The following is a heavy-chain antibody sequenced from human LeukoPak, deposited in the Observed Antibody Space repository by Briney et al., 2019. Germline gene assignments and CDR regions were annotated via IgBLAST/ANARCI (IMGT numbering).Heavy chain of an antibody. CDR2: ISGRGDGT. J-gene: IGHJ2*01. Sequence: GGSLRLSCAASGFTFTSYAMSWVRQAPGKGLEWVSAISGRGDGTYYTNSVKGRFTISRDNSNYTLHLQMNSLRTEDTAIYYCAKTQRSIAVAGTNWYFDLWGRGTLVTVSS. CDR3: AKTQRSIAVAGTNWYFDL. CDR1: GFTFTSYA. V-gene: IGHV3-23*01. D-gene: IGHD6-19*01.